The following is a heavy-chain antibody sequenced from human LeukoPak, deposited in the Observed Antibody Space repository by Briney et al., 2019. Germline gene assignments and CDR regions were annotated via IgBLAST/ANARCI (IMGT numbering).Heavy chain of an antibody. J-gene: IGHJ3*02. V-gene: IGHV3-23*01. D-gene: IGHD4-23*01. Sequence: GGSLRLSCAASGFSFRNYAISWVRQAPGKGLEWVSSISGSGGSTYSADSVKGRFTISRENSNNTLYLQMNSLRADDTAMYYCAKDSEATITPLSAFDIWGQGTMVTVSS. CDR1: GFSFRNYA. CDR3: AKDSEATITPLSAFDI. CDR2: ISGSGGST.